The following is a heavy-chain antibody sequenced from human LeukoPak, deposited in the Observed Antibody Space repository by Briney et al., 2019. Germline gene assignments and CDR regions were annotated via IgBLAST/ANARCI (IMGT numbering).Heavy chain of an antibody. D-gene: IGHD3-10*01. V-gene: IGHV3-21*01. J-gene: IGHJ3*01. CDR3: ARDRFMVRGVMVGTFDL. CDR2: ISSSGSYT. CDR1: GFTFSSHS. Sequence: GRSLRLSCTASGFTFSSHSMNWVRQAPGKGLEWVSSISSSGSYTYYADSVKGRFTISRDNAKNSLYLQMNSLRAEDTAVYYCARDRFMVRGVMVGTFDLWGQGTMVTVSS.